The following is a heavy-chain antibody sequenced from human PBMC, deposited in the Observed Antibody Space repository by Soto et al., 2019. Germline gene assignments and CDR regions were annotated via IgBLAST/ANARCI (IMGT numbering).Heavy chain of an antibody. V-gene: IGHV1-8*01. CDR2: MNPNSGNT. Sequence: QVPLVQSGAEVKKPGASVKVSCKASGYTFTSYDINWVRQATGQGLEWMGWMNPNSGNTGYAQKFQSRTTMTTNTSISTAYMALSSLRSEDTAVYYSAREEVRGMDVWSQGTTVTVSS. CDR1: GYTFTSYD. J-gene: IGHJ6*02. CDR3: AREEVRGMDV.